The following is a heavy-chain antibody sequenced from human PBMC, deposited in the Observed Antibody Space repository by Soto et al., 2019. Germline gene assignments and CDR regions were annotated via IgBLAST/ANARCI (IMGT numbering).Heavy chain of an antibody. CDR2: IYYSGST. J-gene: IGHJ6*02. Sequence: NPSETLSLTCTVSGGSISSGGYYWSWIRQHPGKGLEWIGYIYYSGSTYYNPSLKSRVTISVDTSKNQFSLKLSSVTAADTAVYYCARDFVKGLSYYYYGMDVWGQGTTVTVSS. D-gene: IGHD5-12*01. V-gene: IGHV4-31*03. CDR1: GGSISSGGYY. CDR3: ARDFVKGLSYYYYGMDV.